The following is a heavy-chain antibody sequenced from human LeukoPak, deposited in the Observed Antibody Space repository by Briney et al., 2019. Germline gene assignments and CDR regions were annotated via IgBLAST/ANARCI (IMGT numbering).Heavy chain of an antibody. CDR2: IYPGDSDT. CDR1: GYSFSTHW. J-gene: IGHJ4*02. V-gene: IGHV5-51*01. Sequence: GESLKISCKGSGYSFSTHWIGWVRQMPGKGLEWMGIIYPGDSDTRYSPSFQGQVTISADKSISTAYLQWSSLKASDTAMYYCARVGYYYDNSGYYLPFVYWGQGTLVTVSS. D-gene: IGHD3-22*01. CDR3: ARVGYYYDNSGYYLPFVY.